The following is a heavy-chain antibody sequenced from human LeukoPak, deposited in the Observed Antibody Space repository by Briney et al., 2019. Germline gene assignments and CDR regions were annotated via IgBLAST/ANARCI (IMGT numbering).Heavy chain of an antibody. V-gene: IGHV3-33*06. Sequence: GRSLRLSCAASGFTFSSYGVHWVRQAPGKGLEWVAVIWYDGSNKYYADSVKGRFTISRDNSKNTLYLQMNSLRAEDTAVYYCAKDGHYDSSGYYDYWGQGTLVTVSS. D-gene: IGHD3-22*01. CDR2: IWYDGSNK. CDR3: AKDGHYDSSGYYDY. J-gene: IGHJ4*02. CDR1: GFTFSSYG.